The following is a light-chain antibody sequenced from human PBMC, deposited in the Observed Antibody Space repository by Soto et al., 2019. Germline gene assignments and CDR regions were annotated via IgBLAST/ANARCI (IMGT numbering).Light chain of an antibody. CDR1: SRDVGGYNS. CDR3: SSYAGSSNV. CDR2: DVS. J-gene: IGLJ1*01. V-gene: IGLV2-11*01. Sequence: QSALAQPRSVSGAPGQSVTISCTGTSRDVGGYNSVSWYQQHPGKAPKLMIYDVSQRPSGVPDRFSGSKSGKTASLTVSGLQAEDEADYYCSSYAGSSNVFGTGTKGTVL.